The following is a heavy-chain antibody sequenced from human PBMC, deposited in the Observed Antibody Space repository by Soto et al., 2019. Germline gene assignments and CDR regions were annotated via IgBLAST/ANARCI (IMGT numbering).Heavy chain of an antibody. V-gene: IGHV1-69*13. CDR3: ARVRCFNGLCHTADYGMDV. CDR2: IIPISGTT. D-gene: IGHD2-8*01. CDR1: GDVFRSYG. J-gene: IGHJ6*02. Sequence: SVKVSCKASGDVFRSYGINWVRQAPGQGLEWMGGIIPISGTTNYAQKFQGRVAITADESTDTVYMELSRLRSEDTAVYFCARVRCFNGLCHTADYGMDVWGQGTTVTAP.